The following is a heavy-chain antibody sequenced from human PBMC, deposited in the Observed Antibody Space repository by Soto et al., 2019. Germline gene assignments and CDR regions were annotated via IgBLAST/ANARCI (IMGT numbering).Heavy chain of an antibody. J-gene: IGHJ6*03. CDR3: ARHNGGSFTQKYYYYMDV. V-gene: IGHV4-59*08. Sequence: SETLSLTCTVSGGSISSYYWSWIRQPPGKGLEWIGYIYYSGSTNYNPSLKSRVTISVDTSKNQFSLKLSSVTAADTAVYYCARHNGGSFTQKYYYYMDVWGKGTTVTVSS. D-gene: IGHD2-15*01. CDR1: GGSISSYY. CDR2: IYYSGST.